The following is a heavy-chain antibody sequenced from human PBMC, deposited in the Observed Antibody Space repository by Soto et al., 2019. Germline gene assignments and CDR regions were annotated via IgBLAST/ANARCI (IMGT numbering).Heavy chain of an antibody. J-gene: IGHJ3*02. V-gene: IGHV3-33*01. Sequence: RLSCAASGFTFSSYGMHWVRQAPGKGLEWVAVIWYDGSNKYYADSVKGRFTISRDNSKNTLYLQMNSLRAEDTAVYYCARFGERAESILTGYHPAVDAFDIWGQGTMVTVSS. CDR1: GFTFSSYG. CDR2: IWYDGSNK. CDR3: ARFGERAESILTGYHPAVDAFDI. D-gene: IGHD3-9*01.